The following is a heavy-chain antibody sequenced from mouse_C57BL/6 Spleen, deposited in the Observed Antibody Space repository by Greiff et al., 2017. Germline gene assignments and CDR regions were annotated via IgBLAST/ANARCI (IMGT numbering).Heavy chain of an antibody. CDR1: GYAFSSSW. V-gene: IGHV1-82*01. Sequence: QVQLKESGPELVKPGASVKISCKASGYAFSSSWMNWVKQRPGKGLEWIGRIYPGDGDTNYNGKFKGKATLTADKSSSTAYMQLSSLTSEDSAVYFCARSYYGSSPVNFDVWGTGTTVTVSS. CDR3: ARSYYGSSPVNFDV. J-gene: IGHJ1*03. D-gene: IGHD1-1*01. CDR2: IYPGDGDT.